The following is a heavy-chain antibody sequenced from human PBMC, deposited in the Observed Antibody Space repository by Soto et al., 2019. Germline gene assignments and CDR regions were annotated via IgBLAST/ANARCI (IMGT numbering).Heavy chain of an antibody. V-gene: IGHV3-21*06. Sequence: LRLSCAASGFTFTRYSMNWVRQAPGKGLEWVSSISSTTNYIYYGDSMKGRFTISRDNAKNSLYLEMNSLRAEDTAAYYCARESEGLTSNFDYWGQGTLVTVSS. J-gene: IGHJ4*02. CDR2: ISSTTNYI. CDR3: ARESEGLTSNFDY. CDR1: GFTFTRYS.